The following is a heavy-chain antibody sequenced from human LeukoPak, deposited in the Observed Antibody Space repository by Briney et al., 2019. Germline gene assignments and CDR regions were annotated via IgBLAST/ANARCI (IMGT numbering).Heavy chain of an antibody. V-gene: IGHV5-51*01. J-gene: IGHJ4*02. Sequence: GESLKISCKGSGYSFTSYWIGWVRQMPGKGLEWMGIIYSGDSDARYSPSLQGQATISADKSISTAYLQWSSLKASDTAMYYCARGRDGYSFGFDYWGQGTLVTVSS. CDR3: ARGRDGYSFGFDY. D-gene: IGHD5-24*01. CDR2: IYSGDSDA. CDR1: GYSFTSYW.